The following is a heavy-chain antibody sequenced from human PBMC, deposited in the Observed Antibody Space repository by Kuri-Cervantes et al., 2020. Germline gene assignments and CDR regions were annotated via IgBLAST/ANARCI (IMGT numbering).Heavy chain of an antibody. Sequence: KVSCKASGYTFTSYGISWVRQAPGQGLEWMGIIYPGDSDTRYSPSFQGQVTISADKSISTAYLQWSSLKASDTAMYYCARHRWGFGELSPDYWGQGTLVTVSS. CDR2: IYPGDSDT. V-gene: IGHV5-51*01. CDR1: GYTFTSYG. CDR3: ARHRWGFGELSPDY. J-gene: IGHJ4*02. D-gene: IGHD3-10*01.